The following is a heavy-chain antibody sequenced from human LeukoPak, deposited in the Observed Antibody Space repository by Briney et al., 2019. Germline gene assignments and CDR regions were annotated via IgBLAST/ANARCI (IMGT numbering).Heavy chain of an antibody. CDR3: ARDTRIAVDY. CDR2: IKSKTDGGTT. CDR1: GFTFSNAW. D-gene: IGHD6-19*01. V-gene: IGHV3-15*05. J-gene: IGHJ4*02. Sequence: GGSLRLSCAASGFTFSNAWMSWVRQAPGKGLEWVGRIKSKTDGGTTDYAAPVKGRFTISRDNAKNTLYLQMNSLRAEDTAVYYCARDTRIAVDYWGQGTLVTVSS.